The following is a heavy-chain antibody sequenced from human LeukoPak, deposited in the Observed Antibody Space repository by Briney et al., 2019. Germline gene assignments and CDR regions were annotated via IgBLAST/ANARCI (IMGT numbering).Heavy chain of an antibody. J-gene: IGHJ4*02. CDR2: VYYSGST. Sequence: VKPSETLSLTCTVSGGSISSFYWRWLRQPPGKGLEWIGYVYYSGSTNYNPSLKSRVTISVDTSKKQFSLKLSSVTAADTAVYYCARERAYCGADCYRYFDYWGQGTLVTVSS. CDR1: GGSISSFY. D-gene: IGHD2-21*02. CDR3: ARERAYCGADCYRYFDY. V-gene: IGHV4-59*12.